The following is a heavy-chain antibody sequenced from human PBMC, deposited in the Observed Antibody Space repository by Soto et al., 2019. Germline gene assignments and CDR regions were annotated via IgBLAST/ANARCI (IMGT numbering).Heavy chain of an antibody. Sequence: HPGGSLRLSCAASGFTFSFYGMHWVRQAPGQGLEWVAVIWHDGSIEHYADSVKGRFTISRDNSKNTLYLQMTSLRAEDTAVYYCATDISNSSTTGSRTYYFDYWGQGALVTVSS. D-gene: IGHD2-2*01. CDR2: IWHDGSIE. CDR1: GFTFSFYG. J-gene: IGHJ4*02. CDR3: ATDISNSSTTGSRTYYFDY. V-gene: IGHV3-33*01.